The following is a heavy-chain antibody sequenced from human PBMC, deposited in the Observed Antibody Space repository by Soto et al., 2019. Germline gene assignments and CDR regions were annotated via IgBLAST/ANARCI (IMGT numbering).Heavy chain of an antibody. CDR2: IYYSGST. J-gene: IGHJ5*02. D-gene: IGHD2-2*01. CDR3: ARDPLPNAYCISTYCYRLPWFDP. V-gene: IGHV4-59*01. Sequence: SETLSLTCTVSGGSISSYYWSWIRQPPGKGLEWIGYIYYSGSTNYNPSLKSRVTISVDTSKNQFSLRAEDTAVYYCARDPLPNAYCISTYCYRLPWFDPWGQGTLVNVSS. CDR1: GGSISSYY.